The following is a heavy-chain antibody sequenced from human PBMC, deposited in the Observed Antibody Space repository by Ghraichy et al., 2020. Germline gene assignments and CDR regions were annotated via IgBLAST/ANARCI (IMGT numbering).Heavy chain of an antibody. J-gene: IGHJ6*02. D-gene: IGHD5-18*01. V-gene: IGHV4-59*01. CDR3: ATYSYGNDNYGMDV. CDR2: IYHSGST. CDR1: GGSISNYY. Sequence: SETLSLTCTVSGGSISNYYWSWIRQPPGKGLEWIGYIYHSGSTNYNPSLKSRVTISVDMSKNQLSLKLSSVTGADTAVYYCATYSYGNDNYGMDVWGQGTTVTVSS.